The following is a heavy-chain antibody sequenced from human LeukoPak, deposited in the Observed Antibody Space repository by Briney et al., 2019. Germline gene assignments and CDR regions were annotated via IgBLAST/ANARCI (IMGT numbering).Heavy chain of an antibody. D-gene: IGHD2-2*01. CDR3: ARRLTQYDCFDP. J-gene: IGHJ5*02. Sequence: SQTLSLTCAISGDSASSNSVTWNWIRHSPSRSLEWLVRTYYRSTWYNDYAVSVRGRITVNPDTSKNQFSLHLNSVTPEDTAVYYCARRLTQYDCFDPWGQGILVTVSS. CDR2: TYYRSTWYN. V-gene: IGHV6-1*01. CDR1: GDSASSNSVT.